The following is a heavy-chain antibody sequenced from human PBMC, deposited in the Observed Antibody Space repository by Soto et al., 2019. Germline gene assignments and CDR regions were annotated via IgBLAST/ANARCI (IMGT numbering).Heavy chain of an antibody. D-gene: IGHD2-2*01. CDR1: SGSISSSNW. CDR2: IYHSGST. Sequence: SETLSLTCAVSSGSISSSNWWSWVRQPPGKGLEWIGEIYHSGSTNYNPSLKSRVTISVDKSKNQFSLKLSSVTAADTAVYYCARDSYSSRGYYYYMDVWGKGTTVTVSS. J-gene: IGHJ6*03. CDR3: ARDSYSSRGYYYYMDV. V-gene: IGHV4-4*02.